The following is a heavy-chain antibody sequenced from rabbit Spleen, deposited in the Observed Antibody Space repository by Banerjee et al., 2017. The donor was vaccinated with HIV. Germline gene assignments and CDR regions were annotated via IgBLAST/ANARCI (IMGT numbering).Heavy chain of an antibody. D-gene: IGHD8-1*01. J-gene: IGHJ3*01. CDR1: GFSFNSGYD. CDR3: ARDAGTSFSTYGMDL. Sequence: QQQLVESGGALVTPGGTLTLTCTASGFSFNSGYDMCWVRQAPGKGLEWVACAYAGSSGSTYSATWAKGRFTVSKTSSTTVTLQMTSLTAADTATYFCARDAGTSFSTYGMDLWGQGTLVTVS. V-gene: IGHV1S45*01. CDR2: AYAGSSGST.